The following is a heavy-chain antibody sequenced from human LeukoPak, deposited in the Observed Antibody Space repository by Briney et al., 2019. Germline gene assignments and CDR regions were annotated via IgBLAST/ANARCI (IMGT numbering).Heavy chain of an antibody. V-gene: IGHV3-23*01. D-gene: IGHD2-21*02. CDR3: AKGNGHIVVVTAIS. CDR2: ISSSGGST. CDR1: GFTFSSYA. Sequence: GGSLRLSCAASGFTFSSYAMTWVRQAPGKGLEWVSAISSSGGSTYYADSVKGRFTISRDNSKNTLYLQMNSLRAEDTAVYYCAKGNGHIVVVTAISWGQGTLVTVST. J-gene: IGHJ4*02.